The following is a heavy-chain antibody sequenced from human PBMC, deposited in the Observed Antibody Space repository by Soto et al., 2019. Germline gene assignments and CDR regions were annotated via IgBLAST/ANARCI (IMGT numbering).Heavy chain of an antibody. CDR2: IIPIFNTA. CDR3: ARGSSSGGTSSRY. J-gene: IGHJ4*02. Sequence: SVNVSCKASGGTFSSYAISWVRQAPGQGLEWMGGIIPIFNTANYAQKFQGRVTITADKSTSTAYMELSSLRSEDTAVYYCARGSSSGGTSSRYWGKGNMVTVSA. V-gene: IGHV1-69*06. D-gene: IGHD2-2*01. CDR1: GGTFSSYA.